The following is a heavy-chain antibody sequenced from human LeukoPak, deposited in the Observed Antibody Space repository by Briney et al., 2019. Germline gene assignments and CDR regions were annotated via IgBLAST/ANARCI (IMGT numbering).Heavy chain of an antibody. Sequence: SETLSLTCTVSGGSISIYYWSWIRQPPGKGLEWTGYINYSGSTNYNPSLKSRVTISVDTSKNQFSLKLTSVTAADTAVYYCARDWVPTNLAVAHAFDIWGQGTTVTVSS. CDR3: ARDWVPTNLAVAHAFDI. CDR2: INYSGST. J-gene: IGHJ3*02. V-gene: IGHV4-59*01. CDR1: GGSISIYY. D-gene: IGHD6-19*01.